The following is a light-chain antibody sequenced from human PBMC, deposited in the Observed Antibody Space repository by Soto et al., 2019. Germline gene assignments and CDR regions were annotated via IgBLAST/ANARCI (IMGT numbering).Light chain of an antibody. J-gene: IGKJ3*01. V-gene: IGKV1-12*01. Sequence: TQMTQSPSSVSASVGDRITITCRASQGISRWLAWYQQKPGRAPKLLIYAASNLQTGVPSRFSGSGSGTDFTLTITSLQAEDFATYHCQQAYNFPFTFGPGTKVDIK. CDR3: QQAYNFPFT. CDR2: AAS. CDR1: QGISRW.